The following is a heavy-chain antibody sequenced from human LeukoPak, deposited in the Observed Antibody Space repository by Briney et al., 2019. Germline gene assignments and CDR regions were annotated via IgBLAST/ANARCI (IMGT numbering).Heavy chain of an antibody. D-gene: IGHD5-18*01. CDR1: GFTFSSYA. CDR2: ISYYGSNK. V-gene: IGHV3-30-3*01. J-gene: IGHJ4*02. CDR3: ASRKDTPHLPDY. Sequence: GGSLRLSCAASGFTFSSYAMHWVRPAPGKGLEGVAVISYYGSNKYYADSVKGRFTISRDNSKNTLYLQMNSLRAEDTAVYYCASRKDTPHLPDYWGQGTLVTVSS.